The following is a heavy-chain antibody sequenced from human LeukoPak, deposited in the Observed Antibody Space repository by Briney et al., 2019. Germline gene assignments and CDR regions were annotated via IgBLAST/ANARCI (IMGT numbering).Heavy chain of an antibody. CDR3: VKITSVTGGDC. CDR1: GFTFSAYA. CDR2: ISNTGYSS. D-gene: IGHD1-1*01. J-gene: IGHJ4*02. Sequence: PGGSLRLSCSASGFTFSAYAMYWVRQAPGKGVEFVSGISNTGYSSFYADSLKGRFTISRDNSKNTLYLQMSSLRAEDSAVYYCVKITSVTGGDCWGQGTRLTVSS. V-gene: IGHV3-64D*09.